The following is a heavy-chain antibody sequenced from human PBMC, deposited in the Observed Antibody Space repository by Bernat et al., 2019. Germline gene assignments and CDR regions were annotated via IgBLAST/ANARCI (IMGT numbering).Heavy chain of an antibody. D-gene: IGHD3-22*01. CDR3: ARDFDDSSTT. Sequence: EVQLVESGGGLVQPGGSLRLSCAVSGFTVSRIYMSWVRQAPGKGLEWVSVIYSGGSTYYADSVKGRFTISRDNSKNTLYLKMNSLRAEDTAVYYCARDFDDSSTTWGQGTLVTVSS. CDR2: IYSGGST. J-gene: IGHJ4*02. V-gene: IGHV3-66*01. CDR1: GFTVSRIY.